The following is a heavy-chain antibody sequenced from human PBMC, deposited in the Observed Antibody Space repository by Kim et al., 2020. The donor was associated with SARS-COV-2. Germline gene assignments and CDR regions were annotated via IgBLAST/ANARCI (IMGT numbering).Heavy chain of an antibody. Sequence: KGRFTISRDNSKNTLFLQMGSLRADDMAVYYCARAGVWFGEQYSSGWYDYWGQGTLVTVSS. CDR3: ARAGVWFGEQYSSGWYDY. D-gene: IGHD6-19*01. V-gene: IGHV3-64*01. J-gene: IGHJ4*02.